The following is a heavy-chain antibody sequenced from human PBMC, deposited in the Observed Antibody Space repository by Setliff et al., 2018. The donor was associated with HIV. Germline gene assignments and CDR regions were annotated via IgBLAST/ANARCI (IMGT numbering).Heavy chain of an antibody. J-gene: IGHJ4*02. CDR2: ISHTGNT. D-gene: IGHD2-15*01. V-gene: IGHV4-34*01. CDR3: ASLLVGATGGVFDF. CDR1: GASFSGSF. Sequence: PSETLSLTCAVYGASFSGSFWSWIRQSPGKGLEWIGQISHTGNTNYNPSLKSRVSISIDTSKKQFSLRFTSVTAADTAIYYCASLLVGATGGVFDFWGQGTPVTVS.